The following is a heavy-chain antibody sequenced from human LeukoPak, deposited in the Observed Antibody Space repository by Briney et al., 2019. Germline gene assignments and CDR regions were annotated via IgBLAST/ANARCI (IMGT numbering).Heavy chain of an antibody. CDR3: ARGEVGYCSSTSCYYMDV. D-gene: IGHD2-2*01. V-gene: IGHV4-61*02. CDR1: GGSISSGSYY. J-gene: IGHJ6*03. CDR2: IYTSGST. Sequence: PSETLSLTCTVSGGSISSGSYYWSWIRQPAGKGLEWIGRIYTSGSTNYNPSLKSRVTISVDTSKNQFSLKLSSVTAADTAVYYCARGEVGYCSSTSCYYMDVWGKGTTVTVSS.